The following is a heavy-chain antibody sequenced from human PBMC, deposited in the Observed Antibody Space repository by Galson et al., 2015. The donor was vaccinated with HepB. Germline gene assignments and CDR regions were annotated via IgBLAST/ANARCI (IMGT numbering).Heavy chain of an antibody. CDR3: ARGGNTAMIILSDHYYYMDV. V-gene: IGHV1-3*01. Sequence: SVKVSCKASGYTFIRYLIHWVRQAPGQRLEWMAWINAGNGSTKYSQTVQGRVTIIRDTSASTAYMELRSLRSEDTAVYYCARGGNTAMIILSDHYYYMDVWGEGTTVTVSS. CDR2: INAGNGST. J-gene: IGHJ6*03. CDR1: GYTFIRYL. D-gene: IGHD5-18*01.